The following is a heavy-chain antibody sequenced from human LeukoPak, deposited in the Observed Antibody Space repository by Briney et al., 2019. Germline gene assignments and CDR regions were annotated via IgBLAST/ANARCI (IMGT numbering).Heavy chain of an antibody. Sequence: SETLSLTCTVSGVSVSSGNYYWNWIRQPPGKGLEWIGYVYYSGSTNYNPSLKSRVTISVDTSKNQFSLKLRSVTAADTAVYYCVREAATDYYDSSGYYRQTEVFDAWGQGTMVTVSS. J-gene: IGHJ3*01. V-gene: IGHV4-61*01. CDR3: VREAATDYYDSSGYYRQTEVFDA. CDR1: GVSVSSGNYY. CDR2: VYYSGST. D-gene: IGHD3-22*01.